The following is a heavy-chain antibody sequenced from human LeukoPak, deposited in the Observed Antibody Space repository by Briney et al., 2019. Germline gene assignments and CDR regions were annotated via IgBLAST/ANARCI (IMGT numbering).Heavy chain of an antibody. CDR3: AKDGYSSGWRKIGVIDY. Sequence: PGGSLGLSCAASGFTFSSYGMHWVRQAPGKGLEWVAFIRYDGSNKYYADSVKGRFTISRDNSKNTLYLQMNSLRAEDTAVYYCAKDGYSSGWRKIGVIDYWGQGTLVTVSS. V-gene: IGHV3-30*02. CDR1: GFTFSSYG. CDR2: IRYDGSNK. J-gene: IGHJ4*02. D-gene: IGHD6-19*01.